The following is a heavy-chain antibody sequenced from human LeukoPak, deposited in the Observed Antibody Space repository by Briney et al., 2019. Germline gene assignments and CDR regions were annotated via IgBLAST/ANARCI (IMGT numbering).Heavy chain of an antibody. V-gene: IGHV3-30*04. D-gene: IGHD3-10*01. CDR3: ARGLEYYYYSGREYFDY. Sequence: GGSLRLSCAASGLTFSNYAMHWVRQAPGKGLEWVAVISYDGTNKYYADSVKGRFTISRDNSKNTLSLQMNSLRAEDTAVYYCARGLEYYYYSGREYFDYWGQGTLVTVSS. CDR1: GLTFSNYA. J-gene: IGHJ4*02. CDR2: ISYDGTNK.